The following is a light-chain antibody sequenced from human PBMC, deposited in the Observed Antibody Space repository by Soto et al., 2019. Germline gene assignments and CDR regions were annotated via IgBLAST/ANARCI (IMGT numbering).Light chain of an antibody. CDR1: QSGSSSY. Sequence: EIVLTQSPGTLSLSPGERATLSCRASQSGSSSYLAWYQQKPGQAPRLLIYGASIRATGIPDRFSGSGSGTDFTLTISRLEPEDFAVYYCHQYRSSPWTFGQGTRVDLK. J-gene: IGKJ1*01. CDR3: HQYRSSPWT. V-gene: IGKV3-20*01. CDR2: GAS.